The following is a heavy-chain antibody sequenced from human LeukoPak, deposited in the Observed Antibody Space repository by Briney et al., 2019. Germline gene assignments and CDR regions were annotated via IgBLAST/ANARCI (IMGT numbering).Heavy chain of an antibody. V-gene: IGHV4-38-2*02. D-gene: IGHD3-10*01. CDR2: IYHSGST. CDR1: GYSISSGYY. Sequence: PSETLSLTCAVSGYSISSGYYWGWIRQPPGKGLEWIGSIYHSGSTYYNPSLKSRVTISVDTSKNQFSLKLSSVTAADTAVYYCARDLKYYYGSGSFYYCYYGMDVWGKGTTVTVSS. CDR3: ARDLKYYYGSGSFYYCYYGMDV. J-gene: IGHJ6*04.